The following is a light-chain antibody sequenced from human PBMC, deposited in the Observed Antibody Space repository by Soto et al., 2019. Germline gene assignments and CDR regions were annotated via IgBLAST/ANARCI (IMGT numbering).Light chain of an antibody. CDR1: QGSSSY. CDR2: AAS. Sequence: DIQLTQSPSFLSASVGDRVTITCRAGQGSSSYLAWYQQKPGKAPKLLIYAASTLQSGVPSRFSGSGSGTEFTLTISSLQREDLATYYCQQLNSYPLTFGGGTKVEIK. CDR3: QQLNSYPLT. J-gene: IGKJ4*01. V-gene: IGKV1-9*01.